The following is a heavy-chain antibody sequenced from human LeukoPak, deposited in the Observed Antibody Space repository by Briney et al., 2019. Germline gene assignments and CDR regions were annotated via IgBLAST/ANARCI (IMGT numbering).Heavy chain of an antibody. V-gene: IGHV3-49*04. D-gene: IGHD3-10*01. CDR1: GFTFGDYG. CDR3: SRGDSGSS. CDR2: IRSKSYGGTA. Sequence: GGSLRLSRTASGFTFGDYGMTWVRQAPGKGLEWVGFIRSKSYGGTAEYAASVKGRFTISRDDSKSIAYLQMNSLNTEDTAVYFCSRGDSGSSWGQGTLVTVSS. J-gene: IGHJ5*02.